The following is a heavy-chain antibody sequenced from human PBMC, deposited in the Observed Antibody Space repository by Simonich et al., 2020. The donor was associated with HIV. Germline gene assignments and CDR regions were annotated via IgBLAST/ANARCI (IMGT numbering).Heavy chain of an antibody. CDR2: FDPEDSET. J-gene: IGHJ6*03. CDR1: GYTLTELS. V-gene: IGHV1-24*01. CDR3: ARGSPQDPYYYYYYMDV. Sequence: QVQLVQSGAEVKKPGASVKVSCTVSGYTLTELSIHWVRQAPGKGLEWMRGFDPEDSETIYAQKFQGRVTMTEDTSTDTAYMELRSLREGDTAVYYWARGSPQDPYYYYYYMDVWGKGTTVTVSS. D-gene: IGHD2-15*01.